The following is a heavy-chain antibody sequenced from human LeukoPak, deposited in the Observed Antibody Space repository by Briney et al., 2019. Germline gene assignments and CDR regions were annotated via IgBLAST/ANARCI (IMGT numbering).Heavy chain of an antibody. CDR2: INHSGST. Sequence: SETLSLTCAVYGGSFSGYYWSWIRQPPGKGLEWIGEINHSGSTNYNPSLKSRVTISVDTSKNQFSLKLSSVTAADTAVYYCARGEVYWRTPFDYWGQGTLVTVSS. D-gene: IGHD1-1*01. CDR1: GGSFSGYY. J-gene: IGHJ4*02. CDR3: ARGEVYWRTPFDY. V-gene: IGHV4-34*01.